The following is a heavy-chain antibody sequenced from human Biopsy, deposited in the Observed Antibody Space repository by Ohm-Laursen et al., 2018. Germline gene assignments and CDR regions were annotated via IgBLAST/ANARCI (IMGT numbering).Heavy chain of an antibody. V-gene: IGHV3-21*01. Sequence: SLRLSCAASGFTFRLYAMSWVRQTPGKGLEWVSTISSSSDNIYYVDSVKGRFTISRDNAKNSLYLQMNSLRAEDTAVYYCARSRGSSGIATIYYYGMDVWGQGTTVTVSS. CDR3: ARSRGSSGIATIYYYGMDV. CDR1: GFTFRLYA. CDR2: ISSSSDNI. J-gene: IGHJ6*02. D-gene: IGHD3-10*01.